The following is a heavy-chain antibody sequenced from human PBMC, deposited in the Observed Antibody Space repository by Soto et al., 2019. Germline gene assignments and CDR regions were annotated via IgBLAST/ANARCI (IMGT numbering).Heavy chain of an antibody. CDR2: ISGSGGST. Sequence: PGGSLRLSCAASGFTFSSYAMIWVRQAPGKGLEWVSAISGSGGSTYHADSVKGRFTISRDNSKNTLYLQMNALRAEDTAVYYCAKDWTAVAPRGFDYWGQGTLVTVSS. V-gene: IGHV3-23*01. CDR1: GFTFSSYA. CDR3: AKDWTAVAPRGFDY. J-gene: IGHJ4*02. D-gene: IGHD5-18*01.